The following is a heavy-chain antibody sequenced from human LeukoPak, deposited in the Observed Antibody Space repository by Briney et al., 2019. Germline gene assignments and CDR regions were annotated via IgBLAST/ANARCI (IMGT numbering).Heavy chain of an antibody. D-gene: IGHD3-3*01. V-gene: IGHV3-74*01. CDR2: INSDGRTT. CDR1: GFIFSSFW. CDR3: ARYDFILISYFDL. Sequence: GGSLRLSCAASGFIFSSFWMHWVRQVPGKGLVWVSHINSDGRTTDYADSVRGRFTISRDNSKNTLYLQMNSLRAEDTAVYHCARYDFILISYFDLWGRGTLVTVSS. J-gene: IGHJ2*01.